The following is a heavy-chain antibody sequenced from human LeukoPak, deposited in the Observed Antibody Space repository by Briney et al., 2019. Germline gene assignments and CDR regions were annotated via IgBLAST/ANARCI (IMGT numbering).Heavy chain of an antibody. CDR2: INHSGGT. CDR1: GGSFSDYY. Sequence: KTSETLSLTCAVYGGSFSDYYWSWIRQPPGKGLEWIGEINHSGGTKYNPSLKSRVTISVDTSKNQFSLKLSSVTAADTAVYYCARGWYYYDSSGPSIFDIWGQGTMVTVSS. V-gene: IGHV4-34*01. J-gene: IGHJ3*02. CDR3: ARGWYYYDSSGPSIFDI. D-gene: IGHD3-22*01.